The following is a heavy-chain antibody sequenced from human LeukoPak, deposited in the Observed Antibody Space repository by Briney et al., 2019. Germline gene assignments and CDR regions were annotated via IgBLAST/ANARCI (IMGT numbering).Heavy chain of an antibody. D-gene: IGHD3-22*01. V-gene: IGHV1-18*01. J-gene: IGHJ4*02. CDR2: ISCYNGNT. CDR1: GFIFTGYN. CDR3: ARDPSNTSGYNAWFDY. Sequence: ASVRVSCKTSGFIFTGYNIHWVRQAPGQGLEWMGWISCYNGNTHYAQNYQGRLTLTTDTSTSTAYMELRSLRSDDTAVYYCARDPSNTSGYNAWFDYWGQGTLITVSS.